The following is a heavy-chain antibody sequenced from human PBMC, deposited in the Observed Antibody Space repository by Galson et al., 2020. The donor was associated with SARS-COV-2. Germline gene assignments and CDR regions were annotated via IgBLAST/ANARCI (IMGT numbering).Heavy chain of an antibody. J-gene: IGHJ6*02. CDR3: ARDRGTPVPGGYYYYGMDV. CDR2: ISSSSSYT. CDR1: GFTFSDYY. V-gene: IGHV3-11*06. Sequence: TGGSLRLSCAASGFTFSDYYMSWIRQAPGKGLEWVSYISSSSSYTNYADSVKGRFTISRDNAKNSLYLQMNSLRAEDTAVYYCARDRGTPVPGGYYYYGMDVWGQGTTVTVSS. D-gene: IGHD2-2*01.